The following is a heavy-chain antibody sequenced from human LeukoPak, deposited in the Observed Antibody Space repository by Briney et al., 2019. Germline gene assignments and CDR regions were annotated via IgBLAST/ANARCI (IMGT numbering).Heavy chain of an antibody. CDR2: ISSGSTYI. J-gene: IGHJ4*02. Sequence: GGSLRLSCEASGFTFSSFSMNWVRQAPGKGLEWISSISSGSTYIHYADPVKGRFTISRDNAKNSLYPQMDSLRAEDTAVYYCARGLSGYASSLGYWGQGTLVTVSA. D-gene: IGHD6-6*01. CDR3: ARGLSGYASSLGY. V-gene: IGHV3-21*01. CDR1: GFTFSSFS.